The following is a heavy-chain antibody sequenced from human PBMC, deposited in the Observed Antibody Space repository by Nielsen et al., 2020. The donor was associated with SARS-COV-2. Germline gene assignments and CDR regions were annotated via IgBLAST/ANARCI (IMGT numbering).Heavy chain of an antibody. D-gene: IGHD6-13*01. CDR2: IGHAGDT. CDR1: GFTFSPYD. J-gene: IGHJ6*03. Sequence: GESLKISCAASGFTFSPYDIHWVRQAPGYGLEWVSGIGHAGDTFYSGAVKGRFSISRENAQNSVYLQMNSLRPGDTGVYYCARSSSWFSAHMDVWGTGTTVTVSS. V-gene: IGHV3-13*01. CDR3: ARSSSWFSAHMDV.